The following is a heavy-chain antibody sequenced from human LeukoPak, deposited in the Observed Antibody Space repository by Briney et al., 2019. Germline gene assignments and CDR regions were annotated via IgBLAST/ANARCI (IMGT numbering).Heavy chain of an antibody. D-gene: IGHD3-10*01. CDR1: GFTFSSYG. Sequence: PGGSLRLSCAASGFTFSSYGMHWVRQAPGKGLEWVAVIWYDGSNKYYADSVKGRFTISRDNSKNTLYLQMNSLRAEDTAVYYCRVGYYLNDYWGQGTLVTVSS. J-gene: IGHJ4*02. V-gene: IGHV3-33*01. CDR2: IWYDGSNK. CDR3: RVGYYLNDY.